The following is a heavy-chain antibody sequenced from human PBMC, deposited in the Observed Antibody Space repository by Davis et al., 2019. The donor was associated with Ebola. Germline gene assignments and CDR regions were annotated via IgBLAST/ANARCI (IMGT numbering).Heavy chain of an antibody. CDR1: GYSFTSYW. CDR2: IYPGDSDT. D-gene: IGHD1-7*01. CDR3: ARQHYNWKYVSYYDYGMDV. V-gene: IGHV5-51*01. J-gene: IGHJ6*02. Sequence: GESLKISCKGSGYSFTSYWIGWVRQMPGKGLEWMGIIYPGDSDTRYSPSFQGQVTISADKSISTAYLQWSSLKASDTAMYYCARQHYNWKYVSYYDYGMDVWGQGTAVTVSS.